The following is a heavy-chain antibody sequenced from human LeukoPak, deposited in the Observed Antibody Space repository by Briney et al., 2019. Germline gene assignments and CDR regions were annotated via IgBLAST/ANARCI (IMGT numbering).Heavy chain of an antibody. Sequence: SETLSLTCAVYGGSFSGYYWSWIRQPPGKGLEWIGSIYYSGSTYYNPSLKSRVTISVDTSKNQFSLKLSSVTAADTAVYYCARGISSRVVVVITTRDYYYYMDVWGKGTTVTVSS. CDR3: ARGISSRVVVVITTRDYYYYMDV. D-gene: IGHD3-22*01. J-gene: IGHJ6*03. CDR1: GGSFSGYY. V-gene: IGHV4-34*01. CDR2: IYYSGST.